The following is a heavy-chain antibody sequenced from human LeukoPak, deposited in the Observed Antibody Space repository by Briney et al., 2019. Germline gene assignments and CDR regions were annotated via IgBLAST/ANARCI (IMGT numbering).Heavy chain of an antibody. D-gene: IGHD4/OR15-4a*01. CDR3: AKVSLNMVNDAFDI. J-gene: IGHJ3*02. CDR2: IRYDGSRK. CDR1: GFTFSSYG. V-gene: IGHV3-30*02. Sequence: QPGRSLRLSCAASGFTFSSYGMHWVRQAPDKGLEWVAFIRYDGSRKYYADSVKGRFTISRDNSKNTLYLQMNSLRAEDTAMYYCAKVSLNMVNDAFDIWGQGTMVSVSS.